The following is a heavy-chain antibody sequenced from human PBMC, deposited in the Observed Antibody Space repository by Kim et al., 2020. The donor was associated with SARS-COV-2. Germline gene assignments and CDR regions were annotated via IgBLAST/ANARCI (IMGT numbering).Heavy chain of an antibody. D-gene: IGHD3-22*01. J-gene: IGHJ3*02. CDR2: ISWNSGSI. CDR3: AKVPFYYYDSSGGAFDI. Sequence: GGSLRLSCAASGFTFGDFAIHWVRQAPGKGLEWVSGISWNSGSIGYADSVKGRFTISRDNAKNSLYLQMSSLRTEDTALYYCAKVPFYYYDSSGGAFDIWGQGTMVTLSS. V-gene: IGHV3-9*01. CDR1: GFTFGDFA.